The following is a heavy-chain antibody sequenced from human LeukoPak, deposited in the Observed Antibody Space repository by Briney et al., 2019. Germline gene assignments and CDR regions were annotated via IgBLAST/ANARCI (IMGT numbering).Heavy chain of an antibody. J-gene: IGHJ4*02. D-gene: IGHD3-10*01. CDR1: GGSISSTSYY. V-gene: IGHV4-39*01. Sequence: SETLSLTCTVSGGSISSTSYYWGWIRQPPGKGLEWIGSIDYSGIMYYNPSLKSRVTISVATSKTQFSLKLSSVTAADTAVYYCARTRYYYNSRSYGAPYYFDYWGQGTLVTVSS. CDR3: ARTRYYYNSRSYGAPYYFDY. CDR2: IDYSGIM.